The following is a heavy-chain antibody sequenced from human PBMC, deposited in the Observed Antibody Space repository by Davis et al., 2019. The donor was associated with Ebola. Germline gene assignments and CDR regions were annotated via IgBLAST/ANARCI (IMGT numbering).Heavy chain of an antibody. CDR1: GFTFSSYA. V-gene: IGHV3-23*01. D-gene: IGHD5-24*01. Sequence: GESLKISCAASGFTFSSYAMSWVRQAPGKGLEWVAAISGSGGSTYYADSVKGRFTISRDNSKNTLYLQMNSLRAEDTAVYYCALATIIAPFDYWGQGTLVTVSS. CDR3: ALATIIAPFDY. CDR2: ISGSGGST. J-gene: IGHJ4*02.